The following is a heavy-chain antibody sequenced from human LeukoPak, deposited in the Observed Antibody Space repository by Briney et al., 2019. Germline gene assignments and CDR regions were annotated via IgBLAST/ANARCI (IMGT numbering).Heavy chain of an antibody. D-gene: IGHD2-2*01. Sequence: PGGSLRLSCAASGFTFSDNYMSWIRQAPGKGLEWVSYISGSSSYTNYVDSVKGRFTISRDNAKNSLYLQMNSLRAEDTAVYYCARDLGAHCSTTTCPGWFDPWGQGTLVTVSS. J-gene: IGHJ5*02. CDR3: ARDLGAHCSTTTCPGWFDP. V-gene: IGHV3-11*05. CDR2: ISGSSSYT. CDR1: GFTFSDNY.